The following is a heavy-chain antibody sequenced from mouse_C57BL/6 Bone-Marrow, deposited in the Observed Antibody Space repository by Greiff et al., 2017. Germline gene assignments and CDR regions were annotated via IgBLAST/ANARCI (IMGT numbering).Heavy chain of an antibody. V-gene: IGHV1-64*01. CDR1: GYTFTSYW. D-gene: IGHD1-1*01. CDR3: AREGPYYYGSSPYYFDY. J-gene: IGHJ2*01. Sequence: QVQLKQPGAELVKPGASVKLSCKASGYTFTSYWMHWVKQRPGQGLEWIGMIHPNSGSTNYNEKFKSKATLTVDKSSSTAYMQLSSLTSEDSAVXYCAREGPYYYGSSPYYFDYWGQGTTLTVSS. CDR2: IHPNSGST.